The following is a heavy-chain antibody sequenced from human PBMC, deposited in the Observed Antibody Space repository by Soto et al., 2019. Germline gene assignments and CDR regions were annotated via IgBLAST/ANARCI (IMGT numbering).Heavy chain of an antibody. D-gene: IGHD6-19*01. CDR3: ASIAVAGAFDI. CDR1: GGTFSSYT. V-gene: IGHV1-69*02. Sequence: EASVQVSCKASGGTFSSYTISWVRQAPGQGLEWMGRIIPILGIANYAQKFQGRVTITADKPTSTAYMELSSLRSEDTAVYYCASIAVAGAFDIWGQGTMVTVSS. J-gene: IGHJ3*02. CDR2: IIPILGIA.